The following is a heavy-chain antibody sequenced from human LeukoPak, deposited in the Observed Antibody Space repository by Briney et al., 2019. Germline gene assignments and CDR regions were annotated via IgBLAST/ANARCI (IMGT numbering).Heavy chain of an antibody. J-gene: IGHJ4*02. CDR3: VKDGGYSYGYGFDY. V-gene: IGHV3-9*01. D-gene: IGHD5-18*01. CDR2: ISWNSGSI. Sequence: GGSLRLSCAASGFTFDDYAMHWVRQAPGKGLEWVSGISWNSGSIGYADSVKGRFTISRDNAKNSLYLQMNSLRAEDTALYYCVKDGGYSYGYGFDYWGQGTLVTVSS. CDR1: GFTFDDYA.